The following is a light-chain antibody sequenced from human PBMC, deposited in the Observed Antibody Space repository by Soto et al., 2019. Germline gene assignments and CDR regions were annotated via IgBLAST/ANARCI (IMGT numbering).Light chain of an antibody. V-gene: IGKV3-20*01. CDR1: QSVSSDY. CDR3: QQYGSTPPVT. CDR2: GAS. Sequence: EIVLTQSPGTLSLSPGERATLSCRASQSVSSDYLGWYQQKPGQPPRLLIYGASYRATGIPDRFSGGGSGTDFTLTISRLEAEDFAVYYCQQYGSTPPVTFGGGTKVEIK. J-gene: IGKJ4*01.